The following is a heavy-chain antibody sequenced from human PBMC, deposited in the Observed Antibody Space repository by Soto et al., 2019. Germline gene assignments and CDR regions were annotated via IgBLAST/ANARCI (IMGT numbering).Heavy chain of an antibody. V-gene: IGHV1-69*13. CDR1: GGTFSSYA. CDR3: ARVVLGYCSSTSCRYYYYMDV. Sequence: GASVKVSCKASGGTFSSYAISWVRQAPGQGLEWMGGIIPIFGTANYAQKFQGRVTITADESTSTAYMELSSVTAADTAVYYCARVVLGYCSSTSCRYYYYMDVWGKGTTVTVSS. D-gene: IGHD2-2*01. CDR2: IIPIFGTA. J-gene: IGHJ6*03.